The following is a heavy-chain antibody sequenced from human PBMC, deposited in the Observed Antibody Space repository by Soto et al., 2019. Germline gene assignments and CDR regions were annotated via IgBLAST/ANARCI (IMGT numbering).Heavy chain of an antibody. J-gene: IGHJ6*02. CDR2: INAGNGNT. CDR3: ARDPSYYGMDV. CDR1: GYTFTSYA. V-gene: IGHV1-3*05. Sequence: QVQLVQSGAEEKKPGASVKVSCKASGYTFTSYAMHWVRQAPGQRLEWMGWINAGNGNTKYSQKFQGRFTLTXXTSASTADMELSSLRSEDTAVYYCARDPSYYGMDVWGQGTTVTVSS.